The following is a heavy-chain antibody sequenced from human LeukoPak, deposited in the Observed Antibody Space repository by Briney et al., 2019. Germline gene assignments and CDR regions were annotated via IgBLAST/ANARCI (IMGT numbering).Heavy chain of an antibody. CDR1: GCTFSSYA. J-gene: IGHJ4*02. D-gene: IGHD1-26*01. CDR2: IIPIFGTA. Sequence: SVKVSCKASGCTFSSYAISWVRQAPGQGLEWMGGIIPIFGTANYAQKFQGRVTITADESTSTAYMELSSLRSEDTAVYYCAVIPRGGSPSYWGQGTLVTVSS. CDR3: AVIPRGGSPSY. V-gene: IGHV1-69*13.